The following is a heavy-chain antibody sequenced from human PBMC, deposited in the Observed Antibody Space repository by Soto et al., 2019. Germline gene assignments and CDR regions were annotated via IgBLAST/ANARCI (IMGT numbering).Heavy chain of an antibody. J-gene: IGHJ6*02. CDR3: ARDRGRRGYYYYGMDV. V-gene: IGHV4-31*03. CDR1: GGSISSGGYY. D-gene: IGHD1-26*01. CDR2: IYYSGST. Sequence: SETLSLTCTVSGGSISSGGYYCSWIRQHPGKGLEWIGYIYYSGSTYYNPSLKSRVTISVDTSKNQFSLKLSSVTAADTAVYYCARDRGRRGYYYYGMDVWGQGTTVTVSS.